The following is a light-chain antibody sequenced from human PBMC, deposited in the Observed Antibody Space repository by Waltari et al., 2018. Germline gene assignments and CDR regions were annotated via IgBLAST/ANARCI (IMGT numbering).Light chain of an antibody. CDR2: KAS. Sequence: IQMTQSPSTLSASVGDRVTITCRVSQSISNWLAWYQHKPGRAPKLLIYKASTLERGVPSTFSGSGSGTEFTLIISSLQPDDFATYYCQQYNSYPLSFGGGTRVEIK. V-gene: IGKV1-5*03. J-gene: IGKJ4*01. CDR3: QQYNSYPLS. CDR1: QSISNW.